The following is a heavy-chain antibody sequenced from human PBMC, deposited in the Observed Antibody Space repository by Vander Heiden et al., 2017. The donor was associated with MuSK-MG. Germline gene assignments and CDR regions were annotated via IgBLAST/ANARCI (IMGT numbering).Heavy chain of an antibody. CDR1: GYTFTSYG. CDR2: ISAYNGNT. D-gene: IGHD4-17*01. J-gene: IGHJ5*02. Sequence: QVQLVQSGAEVKEPGASVKVSCKASGYTFTSYGISWVRQAPGQGLEWMGWISAYNGNTNYAQKLHGRVTMTTDTSTSTAYMELRSLRSDDTAVYYCARVFPYDDGGNPPGDWFDPWGQGTLVTVSS. V-gene: IGHV1-18*01. CDR3: ARVFPYDDGGNPPGDWFDP.